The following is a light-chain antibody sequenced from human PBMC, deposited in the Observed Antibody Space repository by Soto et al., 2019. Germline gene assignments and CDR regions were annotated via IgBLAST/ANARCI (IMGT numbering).Light chain of an antibody. J-gene: IGKJ2*01. Sequence: EIVLTQSPGTLSLSPGERATLSCRASQSVSSSYLAWYQQKPGQAPRLLIYGASSRATGIPDRFSGSGSGTDFTLTISRLEPEDFAVYYCQQYGSSPSRHTFGQGTKLEIK. CDR1: QSVSSSY. V-gene: IGKV3-20*01. CDR3: QQYGSSPSRHT. CDR2: GAS.